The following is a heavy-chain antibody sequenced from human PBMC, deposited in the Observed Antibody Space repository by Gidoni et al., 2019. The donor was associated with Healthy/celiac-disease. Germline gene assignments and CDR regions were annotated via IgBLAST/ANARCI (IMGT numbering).Heavy chain of an antibody. Sequence: EVQLVESGGGLVKPGGSLRLSCAASGFTFSSYSMNWVRQAPGKGLELVSSISSSSSYIYYADSVKGRFTISRDNAKNSLYLQMNSLRAEDTAVYYCAREGCSSTSCYVVAFDIWGQGTMVTVSS. CDR1: GFTFSSYS. J-gene: IGHJ3*02. D-gene: IGHD2-2*01. CDR2: ISSSSSYI. V-gene: IGHV3-21*01. CDR3: AREGCSSTSCYVVAFDI.